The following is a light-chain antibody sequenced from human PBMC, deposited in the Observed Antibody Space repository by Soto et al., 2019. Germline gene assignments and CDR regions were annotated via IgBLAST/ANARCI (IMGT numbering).Light chain of an antibody. CDR1: QSVGSS. CDR2: EAS. Sequence: EIVLIQSPATLSLSAGERATLSCRASQSVGSSLAWYQNKPGQAPRLLISEASNRATGIPARFSGSGSETDLTLTISSLEPEHSAVYYCQQRSIWPSLTFGGGTKVYIK. CDR3: QQRSIWPSLT. J-gene: IGKJ4*01. V-gene: IGKV3-11*01.